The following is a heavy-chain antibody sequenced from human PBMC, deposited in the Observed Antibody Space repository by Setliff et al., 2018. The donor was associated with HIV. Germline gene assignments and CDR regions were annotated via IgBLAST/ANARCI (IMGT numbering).Heavy chain of an antibody. CDR1: GFTVSSNY. CDR2: IYSGGTT. D-gene: IGHD1-1*01. V-gene: IGHV3-53*01. Sequence: PGGSLRLSCAASGFTVSSNYMNWVRQAPGKGLEWVSIIYSGGTTYYADSVKGRFTISRDNSKNTLYLQMNSLRVEDTAVYHCAKDFFTGGFDPWGQGTLVTVSS. CDR3: AKDFFTGGFDP. J-gene: IGHJ5*02.